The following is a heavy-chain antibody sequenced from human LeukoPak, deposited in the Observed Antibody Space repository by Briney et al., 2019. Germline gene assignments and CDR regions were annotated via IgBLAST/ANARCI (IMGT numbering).Heavy chain of an antibody. J-gene: IGHJ4*02. Sequence: SVKVSCKASGGTFSSYAISWVRQAPGQGLEWMGGIIPIFGTANYAQKFQGRVTITTDESTSTAYMELSSLRSEDTAVYYCARGKGTAAGLQALDYWGQGTLVTVSS. CDR3: ARGKGTAAGLQALDY. D-gene: IGHD6-13*01. CDR1: GGTFSSYA. CDR2: IIPIFGTA. V-gene: IGHV1-69*05.